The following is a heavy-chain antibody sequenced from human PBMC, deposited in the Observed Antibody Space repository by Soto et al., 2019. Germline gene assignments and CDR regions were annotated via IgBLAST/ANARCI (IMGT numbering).Heavy chain of an antibody. CDR3: ARHSGRVPRSPFDY. J-gene: IGHJ4*02. V-gene: IGHV4-39*01. CDR2: IYYSGST. CDR1: GGSISSSSYY. D-gene: IGHD3-10*01. Sequence: QLQLQESGPGLVKPSETLSLTCTVSGGSISSSSYYWGWIRQPPGKGLEWIGSIYYSGSTYYNPSLKSRVTXXVXTXXNQFSLKLSSVTAADTAVYYCARHSGRVPRSPFDYWGQGTLVTVSS.